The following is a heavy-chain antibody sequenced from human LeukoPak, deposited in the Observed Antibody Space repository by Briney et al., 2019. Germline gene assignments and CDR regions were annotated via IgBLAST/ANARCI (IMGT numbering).Heavy chain of an antibody. D-gene: IGHD7-27*01. Sequence: GGSLRLSCAASGFTFSSYAMHWVRQAPGKGLEWVSGISGSGGSTYQADSVKGRFTIPRDNSKNTLYLQMNSLRAEDTAVYYCAKDDGTGLGKNYFDYWGQGTLVTVSS. CDR2: ISGSGGST. J-gene: IGHJ4*02. CDR1: GFTFSSYA. V-gene: IGHV3-23*01. CDR3: AKDDGTGLGKNYFDY.